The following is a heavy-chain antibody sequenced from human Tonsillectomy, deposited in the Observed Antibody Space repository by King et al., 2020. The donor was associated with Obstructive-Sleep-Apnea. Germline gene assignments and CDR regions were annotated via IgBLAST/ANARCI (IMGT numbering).Heavy chain of an antibody. CDR2: ISSSGSTI. J-gene: IGHJ2*01. CDR1: GFTFSDYY. Sequence: VQLVESGGGLVKPGGSLRLSCAASGFTFSDYYMSWIRQAPGKGLEWGSYISSSGSTIYYADSVKGRITISRDNAKKSLYLQMNSLRAEDTAVYYCARRAGALHWYFDLWGRGTLVTVSS. CDR3: ARRAGALHWYFDL. D-gene: IGHD6-13*01. V-gene: IGHV3-11*01.